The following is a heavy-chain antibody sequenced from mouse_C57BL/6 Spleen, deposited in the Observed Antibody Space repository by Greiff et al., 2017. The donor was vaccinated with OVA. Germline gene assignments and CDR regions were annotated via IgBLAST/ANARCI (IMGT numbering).Heavy chain of an antibody. Sequence: ESGPGLVKPSQSLSLTCSVTGYSITSGYYWNWIRQFPGNKLEWMGYISYDGSNNYNPSLKNRISITRDTSKNQFFLKLNSVTTEDAATYYCARDYYGNSFAYWGQGTLVTVSA. CDR1: GYSITSGYY. CDR3: ARDYYGNSFAY. D-gene: IGHD2-1*01. J-gene: IGHJ3*01. CDR2: ISYDGSN. V-gene: IGHV3-6*01.